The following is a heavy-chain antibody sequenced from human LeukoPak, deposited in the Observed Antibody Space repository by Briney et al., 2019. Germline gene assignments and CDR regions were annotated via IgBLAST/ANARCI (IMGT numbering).Heavy chain of an antibody. CDR2: IYPGDSDT. CDR3: ARHRGGGGYHHYYYMDV. D-gene: IGHD3-10*01. CDR1: GYSFTSYW. J-gene: IGHJ6*03. Sequence: GESLKISCKGSGYSFTSYWIGWVRQMPGKGLEWMGIIYPGDSDTRYSPSFQGQVTISADKSISTAYLQWSSLKAPDTAMYYCARHRGGGGYHHYYYMDVWGKGTTVTVSS. V-gene: IGHV5-51*01.